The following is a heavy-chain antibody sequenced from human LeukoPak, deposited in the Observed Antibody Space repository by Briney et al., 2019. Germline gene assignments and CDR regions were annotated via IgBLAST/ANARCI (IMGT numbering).Heavy chain of an antibody. V-gene: IGHV3-23*01. CDR3: ARKGIGSSRYQNMDV. J-gene: IGHJ6*03. D-gene: IGHD6-25*01. CDR2: ISIDGGRT. CDR1: GFTFSSYA. Sequence: PGGSLRLSCAASGFTFSSYAMSWVRQAPGKGPEWVSTISIDGGRTYYADSVKGRFTVSRDTSKNTLYLQMSSLRAEDTAVYYCARKGIGSSRYQNMDVWGKGTTVTVSS.